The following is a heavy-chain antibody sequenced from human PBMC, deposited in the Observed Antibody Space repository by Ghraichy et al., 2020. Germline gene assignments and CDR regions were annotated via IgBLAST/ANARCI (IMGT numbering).Heavy chain of an antibody. D-gene: IGHD7-27*01. CDR3: AREGDEELTGVDYFDY. CDR1: GGSISSGSYY. J-gene: IGHJ4*02. CDR2: IYTRGST. Sequence: SETLSLTCTVSGGSISSGSYYWSWIRQPAGKGLEWIGRIYTRGSTNYNPSLKSRVTISIDTSKNQFSLKLSSVTAADTAVYYCAREGDEELTGVDYFDYWGQGTLVTVSS. V-gene: IGHV4-61*02.